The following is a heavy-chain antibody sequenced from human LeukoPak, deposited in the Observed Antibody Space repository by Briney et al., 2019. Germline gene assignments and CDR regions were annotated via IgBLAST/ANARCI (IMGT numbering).Heavy chain of an antibody. Sequence: SETLSLTCSVPGGSIRSYYWSWIRQPPGEGLEWSGYISPTGGTNYNPSLTGRATVSVDTSKNLFSLILDPVTAANTAVYFCVRRSVTRWYYSDWGQGTLLTVSS. J-gene: IGHJ4*02. D-gene: IGHD3-10*01. CDR2: ISPTGGT. V-gene: IGHV4-4*09. CDR1: GGSIRSYY. CDR3: VRRSVTRWYYSD.